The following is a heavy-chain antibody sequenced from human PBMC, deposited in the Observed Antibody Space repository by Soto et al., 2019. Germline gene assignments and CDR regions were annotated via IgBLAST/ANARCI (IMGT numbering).Heavy chain of an antibody. D-gene: IGHD3-22*01. Sequence: ASVKVSCKVSGYTLTELSIHWVRQAPGKGLEWMGGFDPEDGETIYAQKFQGRVTMTEDTSTDTAYMELSSLRSEDTAVYYCGTRDSSGYYFDYWGQGTLVTVSS. CDR2: FDPEDGET. J-gene: IGHJ4*02. CDR3: GTRDSSGYYFDY. V-gene: IGHV1-24*01. CDR1: GYTLTELS.